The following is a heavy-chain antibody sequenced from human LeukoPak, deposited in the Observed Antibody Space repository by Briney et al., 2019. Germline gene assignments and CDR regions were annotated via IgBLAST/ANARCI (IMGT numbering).Heavy chain of an antibody. J-gene: IGHJ3*02. V-gene: IGHV3-11*01. Sequence: GGSLRLSCAASGFIFSDYYVSWIRQAPGKGLEWVSYISSSGSTIYYADSVKGRFTISRDNAKNSLYLQMNSLRAEDTAVYYCARRRSSSTWRYDAFDIWGPGTMVTVSS. CDR1: GFIFSDYY. D-gene: IGHD6-13*01. CDR3: ARRRSSSTWRYDAFDI. CDR2: ISSSGSTI.